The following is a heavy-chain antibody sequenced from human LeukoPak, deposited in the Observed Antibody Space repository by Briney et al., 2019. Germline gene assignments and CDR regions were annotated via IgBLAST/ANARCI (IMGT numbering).Heavy chain of an antibody. J-gene: IGHJ4*02. Sequence: GGSLRLSCAASGFTFSDYYMSWIRQAPGQGLEWVSYISSSGSTIYYADSVKGRFTISRDNAKNSLYLQMNSLRAEDTAVYYCARDKSGYSGYDALDYWGQGTLVTVSS. CDR3: ARDKSGYSGYDALDY. V-gene: IGHV3-11*04. CDR1: GFTFSDYY. CDR2: ISSSGSTI. D-gene: IGHD5-12*01.